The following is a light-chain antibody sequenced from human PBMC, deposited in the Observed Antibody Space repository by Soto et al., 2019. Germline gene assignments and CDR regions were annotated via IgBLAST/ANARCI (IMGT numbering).Light chain of an antibody. J-gene: IGKJ1*01. CDR2: DAS. CDR3: QHSGT. Sequence: DIQMTQSPSTLSESVGDRVTITCRASQSISSWLAWYQQKPGKAPKLLIYDASSLESGVPSRFSGSGSGTELTLTISSLQPDDFATYYCQHSGTFGQGTKVDIK. CDR1: QSISSW. V-gene: IGKV1-5*01.